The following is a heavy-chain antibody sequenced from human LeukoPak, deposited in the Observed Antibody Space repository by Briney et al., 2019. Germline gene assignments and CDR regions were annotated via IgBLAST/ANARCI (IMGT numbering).Heavy chain of an antibody. Sequence: GESLKISCKGSGYSLTSYWIGWVRQMPGKGLEWMGIIYPGDSDTRYSPSFQGQVTISADKSISTAYLQWSSLKASDTAMYYCARDVDCSSTCCGWFDPWGQGTLVTVSS. D-gene: IGHD2-2*01. CDR3: ARDVDCSSTCCGWFDP. CDR2: IYPGDSDT. V-gene: IGHV5-51*01. CDR1: GYSLTSYW. J-gene: IGHJ5*02.